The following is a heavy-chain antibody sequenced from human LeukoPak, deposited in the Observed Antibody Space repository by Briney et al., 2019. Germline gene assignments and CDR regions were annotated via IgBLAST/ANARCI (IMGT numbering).Heavy chain of an antibody. CDR3: ARDGPYYYDSSGYWI. CDR1: GFTVSSNY. V-gene: IGHV3-53*01. D-gene: IGHD3-22*01. CDR2: IYSGGST. Sequence: GGSLRLSCAASGFTVSSNYMSWVRQAPGKGLEWVSVIYSGGSTYYADSVKGRFTISRDNAKNSLYLQMNSLRAEDTAVYYCARDGPYYYDSSGYWIWGQGTLVTVSS. J-gene: IGHJ4*02.